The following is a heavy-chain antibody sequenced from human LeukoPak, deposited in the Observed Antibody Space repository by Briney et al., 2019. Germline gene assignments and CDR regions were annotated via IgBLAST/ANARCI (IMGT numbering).Heavy chain of an antibody. CDR2: IYSGWST. Sequence: SQTLSLTCTVSGVFISSGGHYWSWIRQHPGEGLEWIGYIYSGWSTYHNPSLNSRVTISRDTSSNQFSLNLRSVTAADAAVYYCARDPGFDVTDSYFFDFWGQGALVTVSS. V-gene: IGHV4-31*03. CDR1: GVFISSGGHY. CDR3: ARDPGFDVTDSYFFDF. J-gene: IGHJ4*02. D-gene: IGHD2-21*02.